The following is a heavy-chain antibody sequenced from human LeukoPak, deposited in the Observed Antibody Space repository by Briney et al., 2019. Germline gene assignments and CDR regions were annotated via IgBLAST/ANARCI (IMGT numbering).Heavy chain of an antibody. V-gene: IGHV4-59*12. CDR3: ARGRGYSGYDYGVDY. CDR1: GVSISSYY. CDR2: IYYSGST. D-gene: IGHD5-12*01. Sequence: PSETLSLTCTVSGVSISSYYWSWIRQPPGKGLEWIGYIYYSGSTNYNPSLKSRVTISVDTSKNQFSLKLSSVTAADTAVYYCARGRGYSGYDYGVDYWGQGTLVTVSS. J-gene: IGHJ4*02.